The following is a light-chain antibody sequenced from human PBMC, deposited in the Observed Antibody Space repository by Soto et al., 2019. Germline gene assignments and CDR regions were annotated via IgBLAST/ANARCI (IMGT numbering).Light chain of an antibody. J-gene: IGLJ3*02. CDR1: SSDVGSYNL. V-gene: IGLV2-23*01. CDR3: CSYAGSSRV. CDR2: EGS. Sequence: QSALTRPASVSGSPEQSITISCTGTSSDVGSYNLVSWYQQHPGKAPKLMIYEGSKRPSGVSNRFSGSKSGNTASLTISGLQAEDEADYYCCSYAGSSRVFGGGTKVTVL.